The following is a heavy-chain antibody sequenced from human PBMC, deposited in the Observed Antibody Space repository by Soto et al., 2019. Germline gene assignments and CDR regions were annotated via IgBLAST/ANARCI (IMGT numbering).Heavy chain of an antibody. CDR2: INAGNGNT. CDR1: GYTFTSYA. D-gene: IGHD4-17*01. CDR3: ARDGNYGDYDAFDI. J-gene: IGHJ3*02. Sequence: ASVKVSCKASGYTFTSYAMHWVRQAPGQRLEWMGWINAGNGNTKYAQKLQGRVTMTTDTSTSTAYMELRSLRSDDTAVYYRARDGNYGDYDAFDIWGQGTMVTVSS. V-gene: IGHV1-3*01.